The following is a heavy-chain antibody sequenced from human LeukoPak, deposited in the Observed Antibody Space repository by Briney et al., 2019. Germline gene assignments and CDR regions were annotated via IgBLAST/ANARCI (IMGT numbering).Heavy chain of an antibody. V-gene: IGHV3-7*01. J-gene: IGHJ4*02. CDR2: IKEDATET. CDR1: GFPFTSHW. CDR3: ARNHCWRLEF. Sequence: PGGSLRLSCAPSGFPFTSHWMSWLRQAPGRGLEWVANIKEDATETYYVDSVKGRFTVSRDNVKNVLYLQMNSLGLEDTAVYYCARNHCWRLEFWGQGTVVTVSA. D-gene: IGHD3-3*01.